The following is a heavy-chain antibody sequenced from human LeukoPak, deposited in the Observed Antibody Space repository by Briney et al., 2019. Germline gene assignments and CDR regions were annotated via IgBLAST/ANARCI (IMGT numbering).Heavy chain of an antibody. V-gene: IGHV1-3*01. D-gene: IGHD3-3*01. CDR3: ARVGGLEWLLRDYYYYYYMDV. CDR1: GYTFTSYA. CDR2: INGGNGNT. Sequence: ASVKVSCKASGYTFTSYAMNWVRQAPGQRLEWMGWINGGNGNTKYSQEFQGRVTITRDTSASTAYMELRSLRSDDTAVYYCARVGGLEWLLRDYYYYYYMDVWGKGTTVTVSS. J-gene: IGHJ6*03.